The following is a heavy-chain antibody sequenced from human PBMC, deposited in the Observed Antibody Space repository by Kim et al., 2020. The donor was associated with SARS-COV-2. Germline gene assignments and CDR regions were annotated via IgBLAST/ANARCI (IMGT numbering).Heavy chain of an antibody. D-gene: IGHD6-6*01. Sequence: KGRFTISRDNSKNTLDLQMNSLRAEDTAVYYCAKSRPPLGSSSGRGWFDPWGQGTLVTVSS. J-gene: IGHJ5*02. CDR3: AKSRPPLGSSSGRGWFDP. V-gene: IGHV3-33*06.